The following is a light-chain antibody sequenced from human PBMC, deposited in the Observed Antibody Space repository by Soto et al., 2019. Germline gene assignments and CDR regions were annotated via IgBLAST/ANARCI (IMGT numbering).Light chain of an antibody. V-gene: IGLV2-14*01. CDR3: SSYTSSSVV. J-gene: IGLJ2*01. Sequence: QSVLTQPASVSGSPGQSIIISCTGTSSDVGGYNYVSWYQQHPGKAPKLMIYDVSNRPSGVSNRFSGSKSGNTASLTISGLQAEDEADYYCSSYTSSSVVFGGGTKLTVL. CDR2: DVS. CDR1: SSDVGGYNY.